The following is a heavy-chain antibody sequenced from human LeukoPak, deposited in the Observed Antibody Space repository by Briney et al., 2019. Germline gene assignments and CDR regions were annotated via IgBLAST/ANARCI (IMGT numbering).Heavy chain of an antibody. J-gene: IGHJ5*02. CDR3: ARDFGETALPNWFDP. V-gene: IGHV4-59*12. CDR1: DGSITNYD. Sequence: SETLSLTCSVTDGSITNYDWSWVRQTPGKGLEFIGHVHYSGTANYNPSLRSRVTISIDTSKNQFSLKLTSVTAADTAVYYCARDFGETALPNWFDPWGQGTLVTVSS. CDR2: VHYSGTA. D-gene: IGHD3-16*01.